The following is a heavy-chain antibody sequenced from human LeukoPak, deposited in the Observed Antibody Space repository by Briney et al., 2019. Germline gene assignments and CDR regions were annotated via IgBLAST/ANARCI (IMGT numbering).Heavy chain of an antibody. D-gene: IGHD2-21*01. CDR3: ATNTTIASWFDP. V-gene: IGHV4-59*08. CDR1: GDSIGSHY. J-gene: IGHJ5*02. CDR2: IFYVGST. Sequence: PSETLSLTCTVSGDSIGSHYWSWIRQPPGKGLEWIGYIFYVGSTNYNPSLKSRVTISVDTSKNQFSLKLNSETAADTAVYYCATNTTIASWFDPWGQGTLVTVSS.